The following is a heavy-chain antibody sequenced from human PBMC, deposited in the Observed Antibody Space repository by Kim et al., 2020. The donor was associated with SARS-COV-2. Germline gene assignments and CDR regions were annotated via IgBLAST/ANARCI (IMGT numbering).Heavy chain of an antibody. J-gene: IGHJ5*02. CDR1: GFTFSSYW. CDR2: IKQDGSEK. Sequence: GGSLRLSCAASGFTFSSYWMSWVRQAPGKGLEWVANIKQDGSEKYYVDSVKGRFTISRDNAKNSLYLQMNSLRVEDTAVYYCAREPGRDWFDPWGQGTLVTVSS. CDR3: AREPGRDWFDP. V-gene: IGHV3-7*03.